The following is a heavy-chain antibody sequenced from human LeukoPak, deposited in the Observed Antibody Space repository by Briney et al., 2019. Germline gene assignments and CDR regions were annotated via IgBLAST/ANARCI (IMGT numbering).Heavy chain of an antibody. D-gene: IGHD1-26*01. CDR2: ISAYNGNT. CDR3: ARKSIVGAMGY. V-gene: IGHV1-18*01. CDR1: GYTFTSYG. J-gene: IGHJ4*02. Sequence: GASVKVSCKASGYTFTSYGISWVRQAPGQGREGRGWISAYNGNTNYAQKLQGRVTMTTDTSTSTAYMELRSLSSDDTAVYYCARKSIVGAMGYWGQGTLVTVSS.